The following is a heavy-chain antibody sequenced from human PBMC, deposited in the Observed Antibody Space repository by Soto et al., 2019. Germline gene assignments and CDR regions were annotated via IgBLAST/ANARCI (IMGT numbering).Heavy chain of an antibody. Sequence: GSRRLSCTASGFTFNKYAMSWVRQAPGKGLEWVSAITDSGAASHYADSVKGRFTVSRDNSKNTLYLQMNSLRADDTAVYYCARDLSVVFDYWGQGTLVTVSS. D-gene: IGHD2-15*01. CDR1: GFTFNKYA. J-gene: IGHJ4*02. V-gene: IGHV3-23*01. CDR2: ITDSGAAS. CDR3: ARDLSVVFDY.